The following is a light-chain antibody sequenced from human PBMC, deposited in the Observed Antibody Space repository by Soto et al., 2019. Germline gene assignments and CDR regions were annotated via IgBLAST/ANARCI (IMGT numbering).Light chain of an antibody. Sequence: EIVMTQSPATLSVSAGETVTLTCRASQSVHRNVAWYQQAPGQVLRLLIYGASTRATGIPARFSGSGSRTEFTLTITSLQSEDFAVYYCHQYDNWPPWTFGQGTKVDIK. CDR2: GAS. J-gene: IGKJ1*01. CDR3: HQYDNWPPWT. CDR1: QSVHRN. V-gene: IGKV3-15*01.